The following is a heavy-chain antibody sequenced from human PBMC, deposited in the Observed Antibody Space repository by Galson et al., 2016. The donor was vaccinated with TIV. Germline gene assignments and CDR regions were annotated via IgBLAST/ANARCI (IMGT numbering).Heavy chain of an antibody. CDR3: AKDPEQWRDQSYYFDA. J-gene: IGHJ4*02. CDR2: ISHDGIEI. CDR1: GFIFDYYS. D-gene: IGHD6-19*01. V-gene: IGHV3-30*18. Sequence: SLRLSCAASGFIFDYYSMHWVRQAPGKGLEWVAVISHDGIEIYYSDSVKGRFTISRDNSKNTLFLQMNSLRGEDTAVYYCAKDPEQWRDQSYYFDACGQGTVVPVSS.